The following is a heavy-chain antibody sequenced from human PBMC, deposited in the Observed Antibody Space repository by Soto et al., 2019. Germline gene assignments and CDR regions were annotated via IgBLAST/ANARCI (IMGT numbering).Heavy chain of an antibody. J-gene: IGHJ6*02. D-gene: IGHD3-3*01. CDR2: ISYDGSNK. CDR1: GFTFSSYA. Sequence: PGGSLRLSCAASGFTFSSYAMHWVRQAPGKGLEWVAVISYDGSNKYYADSVKGRFTISRDDAENSLYLQMNSLRDEDTATYYCARLYYDYVWGQGTTVTVSS. CDR3: ARLYYDYV. V-gene: IGHV3-30*14.